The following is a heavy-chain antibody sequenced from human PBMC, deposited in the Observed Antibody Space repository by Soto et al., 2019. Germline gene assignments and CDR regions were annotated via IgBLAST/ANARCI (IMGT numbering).Heavy chain of an antibody. D-gene: IGHD5-12*01. CDR1: GFTLSNYW. CDR3: VRIRRGDGYTFGY. CDR2: INTDGSTT. Sequence: GGSLRLSCTASGFTLSNYWMHWVRQAPGKGLVWVSRINTDGSTTTYADSVKGRFTISRDNAKNTLYLQMNSLRDEDTAVYYCVRIRRGDGYTFGYWGQGTLVTVSS. J-gene: IGHJ4*02. V-gene: IGHV3-74*01.